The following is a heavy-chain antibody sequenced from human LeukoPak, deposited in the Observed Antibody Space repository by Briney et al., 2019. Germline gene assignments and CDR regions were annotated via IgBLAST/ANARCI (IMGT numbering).Heavy chain of an antibody. CDR1: GFTFSSYA. V-gene: IGHV3-30*01. CDR3: AREVRYYDILTGYRDTRFDP. Sequence: GGSLRLSCAPSGFTFSSYAMHWVRQAPGKGLEWGAVISYDGSNKYNADSVKGRFTISRDNSKNTLYLQMDSLRDEDTAVYYCAREVRYYDILTGYRDTRFDPWGQGTLVTVSS. CDR2: ISYDGSNK. J-gene: IGHJ5*02. D-gene: IGHD3-9*01.